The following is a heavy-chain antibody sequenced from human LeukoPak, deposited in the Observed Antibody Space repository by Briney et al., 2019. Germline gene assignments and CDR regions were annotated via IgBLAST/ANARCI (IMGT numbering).Heavy chain of an antibody. V-gene: IGHV3-48*04. Sequence: PGGSLRLSCAASGFTFSSYSTNWVRQAPGKGLEWVSYISSSSSTIYYADSVKGRFTISRDNAKNSLYLQMNSLRAEDTAVYYCARHEFYCSSTSCYLDYWGQGTLVTVSS. CDR3: ARHEFYCSSTSCYLDY. J-gene: IGHJ4*02. D-gene: IGHD2-2*01. CDR1: GFTFSSYS. CDR2: ISSSSSTI.